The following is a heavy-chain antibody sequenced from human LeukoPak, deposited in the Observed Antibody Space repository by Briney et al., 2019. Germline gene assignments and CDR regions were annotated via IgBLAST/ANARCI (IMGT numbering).Heavy chain of an antibody. CDR3: ARHRGGVTVTTPYYFDY. V-gene: IGHV4-39*01. D-gene: IGHD4-11*01. CDR1: GGSISSSSYY. J-gene: IGHJ4*02. Sequence: SETLSLTCTVSGGSISSSSYYWGWIRQPPGKGLEWIGSIYYSGSTYYNPSLKSRVTISVDTSKNQFSLKLSSVTAADTAVYYCARHRGGVTVTTPYYFDYWGQGTLVTVSS. CDR2: IYYSGST.